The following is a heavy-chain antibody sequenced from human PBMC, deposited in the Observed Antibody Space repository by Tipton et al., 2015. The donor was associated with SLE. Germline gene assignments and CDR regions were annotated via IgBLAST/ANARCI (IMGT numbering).Heavy chain of an antibody. D-gene: IGHD2-15*01. CDR1: GGSITSGGYY. J-gene: IGHJ6*03. CDR3: ARVRLRSVLAEYYYYMDV. Sequence: TLSLTCTVSGGSITSGGYYWSWIRHLPGQGLEWIGYIYYSGSTYYNSSLQSRVSISIDTSKTQFTLNLRSLTAADTAVYYCARVRLRSVLAEYYYYMDVCGKVTAVLVS. CDR2: IYYSGST. V-gene: IGHV4-31*03.